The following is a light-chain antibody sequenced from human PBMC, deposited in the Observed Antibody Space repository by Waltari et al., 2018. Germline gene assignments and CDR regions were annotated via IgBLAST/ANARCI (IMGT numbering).Light chain of an antibody. Sequence: DVVMTQSPLSLPVTLGQPASISCRSSQSLVYSDGNTYLSWYQQRPGHSPRLLIYKVSNRDAWVPDRFSGSGSGTDFTLKISRVEAEDVANYYCMQGTHWPPITFGQGTRLEIE. J-gene: IGKJ5*01. V-gene: IGKV2-30*01. CDR3: MQGTHWPPIT. CDR2: KVS. CDR1: QSLVYSDGNTY.